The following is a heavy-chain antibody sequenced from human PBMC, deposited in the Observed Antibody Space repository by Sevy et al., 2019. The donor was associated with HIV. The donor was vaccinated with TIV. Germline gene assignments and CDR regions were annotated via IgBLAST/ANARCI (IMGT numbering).Heavy chain of an antibody. Sequence: SETLSLTCTVSGGSISSSSYYWGWIRQPPGKGLEWIGSMYYSWSTYYNPSLKSRVTISVDTSKNQFSLKLSSVTAADTAVYYCARHGPMTTVTTSYFDYWGQGTLVTVSS. CDR1: GGSISSSSYY. CDR2: MYYSWST. V-gene: IGHV4-39*01. CDR3: ARHGPMTTVTTSYFDY. J-gene: IGHJ4*02. D-gene: IGHD4-17*01.